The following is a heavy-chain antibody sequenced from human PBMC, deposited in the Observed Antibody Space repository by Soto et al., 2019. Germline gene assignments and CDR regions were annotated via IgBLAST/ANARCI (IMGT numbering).Heavy chain of an antibody. D-gene: IGHD4-17*01. V-gene: IGHV4-39*01. CDR3: ARHMTTVTVDY. CDR1: GGSISSSSYY. Sequence: QLQLQESGPGLVKPSETLSLTCTVSGGSISSSSYYWGWIRQPPGKGLEWIGGIYYSGSTYYNPSLKSRVTLSVDTSKNQFSLKLSSVTAADTAVYYCARHMTTVTVDYWGQGTLVTVSS. CDR2: IYYSGST. J-gene: IGHJ4*02.